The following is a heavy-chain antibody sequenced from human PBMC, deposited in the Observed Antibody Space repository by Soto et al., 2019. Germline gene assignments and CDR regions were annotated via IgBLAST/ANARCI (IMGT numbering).Heavy chain of an antibody. CDR1: VFTFIDHY. D-gene: IGHD1-1*01. J-gene: IGHJ4*02. CDR2: SSNSGSFT. Sequence: GWSLRLSCASSVFTFIDHYMSWIRQAPGKGLEWIGYSSNSGSFTRYADSVKGRFSISRDNAKNSLYLQINSLRGDDTAIYYCVRSGDNYNLLDYWGQGTPVTVS. V-gene: IGHV3-11*06. CDR3: VRSGDNYNLLDY.